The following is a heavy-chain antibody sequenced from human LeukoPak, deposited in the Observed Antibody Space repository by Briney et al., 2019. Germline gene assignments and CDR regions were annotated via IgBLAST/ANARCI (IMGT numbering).Heavy chain of an antibody. CDR2: ISSSGSTI. CDR3: ARAQPWFGELLFDHDAFDI. J-gene: IGHJ3*02. V-gene: IGHV3-48*04. CDR1: GFTFSSYA. D-gene: IGHD3-10*01. Sequence: GGSLRLSCAASGFTFSSYAMSWVRQAPGKGLEWVSYISSSGSTIYYADSVKGRFTISRDNAKNSLYLQMNSLRAEDTAVYYCARAQPWFGELLFDHDAFDIWGQGTMVTVSS.